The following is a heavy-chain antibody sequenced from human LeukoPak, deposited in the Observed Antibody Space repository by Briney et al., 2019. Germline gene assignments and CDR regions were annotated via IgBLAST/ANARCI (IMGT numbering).Heavy chain of an antibody. D-gene: IGHD3-10*01. Sequence: GGSLRLSCAASGFTVSSNYMSWVRQAPGKGLEWVSVIYSGGSTYYADSVKGRFTISRDNSKNTLYLQMNSLRAEDTAVYYCARGGLRYFHYYYMDVWGKGTTVTISS. CDR3: ARGGLRYFHYYYMDV. CDR1: GFTVSSNY. V-gene: IGHV3-53*01. CDR2: IYSGGST. J-gene: IGHJ6*03.